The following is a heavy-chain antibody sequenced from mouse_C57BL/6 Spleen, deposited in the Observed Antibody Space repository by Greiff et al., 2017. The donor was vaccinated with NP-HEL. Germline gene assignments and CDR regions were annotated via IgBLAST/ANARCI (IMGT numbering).Heavy chain of an antibody. Sequence: QVQLQQPGAELVMPGASVKLSCKASGYTFTSYWMHWVKQRPGQGLEWIGEIDPSDSYTNYNQKFKGKSTLTVDKSSSTAYMQLSSRTSEDSAVYYCARRYFDVWGTGTTVTVSS. CDR1: GYTFTSYW. V-gene: IGHV1-69*01. CDR2: IDPSDSYT. CDR3: ARRYFDV. J-gene: IGHJ1*03.